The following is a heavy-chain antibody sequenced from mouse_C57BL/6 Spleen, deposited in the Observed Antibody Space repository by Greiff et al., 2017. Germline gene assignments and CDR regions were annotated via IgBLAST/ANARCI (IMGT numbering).Heavy chain of an antibody. D-gene: IGHD3-3*01. J-gene: IGHJ2*01. CDR1: GYAFSSSW. CDR2: IYPGDGDT. Sequence: VQLQESGPELVKPGASVKISCKASGYAFSSSWMNWVKQRPGKGLEWIGRIYPGDGDTNYNGKFKGKATLTADKSSSTAYMQLSSLTSEDSAVYCCARRGGDGGFDYWGQGTTLTVSS. CDR3: ARRGGDGGFDY. V-gene: IGHV1-82*01.